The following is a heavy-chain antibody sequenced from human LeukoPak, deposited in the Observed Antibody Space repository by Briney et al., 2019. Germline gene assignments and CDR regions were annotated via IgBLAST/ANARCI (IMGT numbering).Heavy chain of an antibody. CDR1: GFNSSSYF. CDR2: IRQDGSKE. J-gene: IGHJ4*02. CDR3: ARDSPLGSF. D-gene: IGHD3-16*01. V-gene: IGHV3-7*01. Sequence: PGGSLRLSCAASGFNSSSYFMSWIRQAPGKGLEWVANIRQDGSKENYMDSVKGRFTISRDNALNSLCLQMSNLRAEDTAVYYCARDSPLGSFWGQGSLVTVSS.